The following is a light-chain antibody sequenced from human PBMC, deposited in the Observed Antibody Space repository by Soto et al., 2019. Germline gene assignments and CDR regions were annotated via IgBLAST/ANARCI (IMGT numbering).Light chain of an antibody. CDR3: QQYNSYSYT. J-gene: IGKJ2*01. Sequence: DIQMTQSPSTLSASVGDRVTITCRASQSISSWLAWNQQKPGKAPKLLIYDASSLESGVPSRFSGSGSGTEFTLTISSLRPDDFATYYCQQYNSYSYTFGQGTKLEIK. V-gene: IGKV1-5*01. CDR2: DAS. CDR1: QSISSW.